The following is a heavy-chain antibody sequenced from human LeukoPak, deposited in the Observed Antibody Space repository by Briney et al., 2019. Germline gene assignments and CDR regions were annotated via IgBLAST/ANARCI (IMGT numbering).Heavy chain of an antibody. CDR2: MWYDGSNK. CDR3: AKDWGTYYDFWSGYHYYYYMDV. CDR1: GFTFSSYG. Sequence: GGSLRLSCAASGFTFSSYGMHWVRQAPGKGLEWVAVMWYDGSNKYYADSVKGRFTISRDNSKTTLYLQMNSLRAEDTAVYYCAKDWGTYYDFWSGYHYYYYMDVWGKGTTVTVSS. D-gene: IGHD3-3*01. V-gene: IGHV3-33*06. J-gene: IGHJ6*03.